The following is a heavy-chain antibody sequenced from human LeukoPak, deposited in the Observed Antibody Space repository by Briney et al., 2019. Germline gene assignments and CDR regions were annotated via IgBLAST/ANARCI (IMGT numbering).Heavy chain of an antibody. V-gene: IGHV4-38-2*02. Sequence: SETLSLTCTVSGYSISSGYYWVWIRQPPGKGLEWIGSIYRSGSTNYNPSLKSRVTISVDTSKNQFSLKLTSVTAADTAVYYCARAPEYGLYYFDYWGQGTLVTVSS. J-gene: IGHJ4*02. CDR3: ARAPEYGLYYFDY. CDR1: GYSISSGYY. D-gene: IGHD1-14*01. CDR2: IYRSGST.